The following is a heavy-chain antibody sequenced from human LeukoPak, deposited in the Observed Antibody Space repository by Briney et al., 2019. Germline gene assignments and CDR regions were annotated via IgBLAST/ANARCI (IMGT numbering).Heavy chain of an antibody. D-gene: IGHD1-26*01. CDR3: AKSLLTTASGTGRAFDI. J-gene: IGHJ3*02. V-gene: IGHV3-23*01. CDR2: ISASGDVT. Sequence: GGSLRLSCAASRFSFSAYPMGWARRAPGKGLEWVSGISASGDVTFHADPVKGRFTISRDNSKNTLYLQMNSLRAEDTAEYYCAKSLLTTASGTGRAFDIWGQGTMVTVSS. CDR1: RFSFSAYP.